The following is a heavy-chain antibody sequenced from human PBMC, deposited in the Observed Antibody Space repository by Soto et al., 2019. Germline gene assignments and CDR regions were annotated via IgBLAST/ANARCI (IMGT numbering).Heavy chain of an antibody. J-gene: IGHJ4*02. CDR2: ISYDGSNK. CDR1: GFTFSSYA. D-gene: IGHD3-22*01. CDR3: ARVAGSGYYFPLDY. V-gene: IGHV3-30-3*01. Sequence: GGSLRLSCAASGFTFSSYAMHWVRQAPGKGLEWVAVISYDGSNKYYADSVKGRFTISRDNSKNTLYLQMNSLRAEDTAVYYCARVAGSGYYFPLDYWGQGTLVTVSS.